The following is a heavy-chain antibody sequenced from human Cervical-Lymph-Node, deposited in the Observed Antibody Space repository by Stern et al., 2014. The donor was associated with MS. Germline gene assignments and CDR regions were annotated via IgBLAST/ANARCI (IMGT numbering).Heavy chain of an antibody. CDR3: ASSLVASGH. CDR1: GGTFTTHP. CDR2: IIPFLNTA. Sequence: QMQLVQSGAEVKKPGSSVKVSCKASGGTFTTHPITWWRQAPGQGLEWMGGIIPFLNTANYAPKFQGRITITADKSTGTTYMEISSLRFDDTAVYYCASSLVASGHWGQGTLVIVS. D-gene: IGHD2-8*02. J-gene: IGHJ4*02. V-gene: IGHV1-69*06.